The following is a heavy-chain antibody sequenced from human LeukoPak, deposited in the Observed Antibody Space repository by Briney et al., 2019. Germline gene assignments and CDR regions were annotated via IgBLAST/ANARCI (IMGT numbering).Heavy chain of an antibody. Sequence: VGSLRLSCAASGFTFSSYSMNWVRQAPGKGLEWVSSISSSSSYIYYADSVKGRFTISRDNAKNSLYLQMNSLRAEDTAVYYCARKSIAAAGYFDYWGQGTLVTVSS. CDR1: GFTFSSYS. J-gene: IGHJ4*02. V-gene: IGHV3-21*01. CDR2: ISSSSSYI. CDR3: ARKSIAAAGYFDY. D-gene: IGHD6-13*01.